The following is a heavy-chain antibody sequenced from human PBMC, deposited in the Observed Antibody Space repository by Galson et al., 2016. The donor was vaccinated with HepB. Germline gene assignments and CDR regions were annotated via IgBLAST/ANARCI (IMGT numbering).Heavy chain of an antibody. CDR1: GYSFSTYW. Sequence: QSGAEVKKPGESLKISCKGSGYSFSTYWIAWVRQMPGKGLEWMGIIYPGDSDTRYSPSFRGQVTISADKSINTAYLQWSSLKASDTAMYYCARPIAAAGNGGFDPGGQGTLVTVSS. CDR3: ARPIAAAGNGGFDP. D-gene: IGHD6-13*01. J-gene: IGHJ5*02. V-gene: IGHV5-51*01. CDR2: IYPGDSDT.